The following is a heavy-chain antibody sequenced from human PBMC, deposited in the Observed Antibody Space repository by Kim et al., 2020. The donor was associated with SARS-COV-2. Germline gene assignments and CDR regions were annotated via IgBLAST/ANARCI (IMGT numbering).Heavy chain of an antibody. CDR1: GYTFTSYG. V-gene: IGHV1-18*01. J-gene: IGHJ4*02. CDR3: ARDRPYDYSLRVDY. Sequence: ASVKVSCKASGYTFTSYGISWVRQAPGQGLEWMGWISAYNGNTNYAQKLQGRVTMTTDTSTSTAYMELRSLRSDDTAVYYCARDRPYDYSLRVDYWGQGTLVTVSS. CDR2: ISAYNGNT. D-gene: IGHD4-4*01.